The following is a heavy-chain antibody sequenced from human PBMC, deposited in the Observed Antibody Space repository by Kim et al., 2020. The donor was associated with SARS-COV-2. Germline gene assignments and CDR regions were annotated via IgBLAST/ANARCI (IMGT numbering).Heavy chain of an antibody. V-gene: IGHV3-21*01. J-gene: IGHJ6*01. D-gene: IGHD3-9*01. CDR2: INTGSTDI. CDR3: ATSSYDILTGYFYGMDV. Sequence: GGSLRLSCAASGFTFSNYNMKWVRQAPGEGLEWVSSINTGSTDIYYADSVEGRFTISRDNAQNTLYLQMNSLRAEDTAVYYCATSSYDILTGYFYGMDVW. CDR1: GFTFSNYN.